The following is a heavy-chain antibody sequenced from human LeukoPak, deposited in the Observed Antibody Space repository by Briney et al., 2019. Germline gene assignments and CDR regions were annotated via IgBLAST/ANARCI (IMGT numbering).Heavy chain of an antibody. CDR3: ARDRASGWYRGDYDY. CDR2: VGWSGSST. CDR1: GFTLDDYG. V-gene: IGHV3-20*04. J-gene: IGHJ4*02. D-gene: IGHD6-19*01. Sequence: GGSLRLSCAASGFTLDDYGMSWVRQAPGKGLEWVSGVGWSGSSTGYADSVKGRFTISIDNAKNSLYLQLNSLRAEDTAFYYCARDRASGWYRGDYDYWGQGTLVTVSS.